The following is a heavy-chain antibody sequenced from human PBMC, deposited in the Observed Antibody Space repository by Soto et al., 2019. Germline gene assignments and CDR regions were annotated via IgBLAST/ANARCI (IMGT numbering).Heavy chain of an antibody. Sequence: RSLRLSCAASAFTFNIYGLHWVRQAPDKGLEWVALISYDGSNQYYADSVKGRFTISRDNSKNTLFLQMNSLRADDTAVYYCAKDQASGQGSFDSWGEGSLVTVSS. CDR1: AFTFNIYG. CDR3: AKDQASGQGSFDS. J-gene: IGHJ4*02. V-gene: IGHV3-30*18. CDR2: ISYDGSNQ.